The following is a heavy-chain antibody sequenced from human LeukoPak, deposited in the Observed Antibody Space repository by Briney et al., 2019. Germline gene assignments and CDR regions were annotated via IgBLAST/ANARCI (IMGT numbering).Heavy chain of an antibody. CDR2: INPDSGGT. J-gene: IGHJ4*02. V-gene: IGHV1-2*02. D-gene: IGHD3-9*01. CDR1: GYTFTGNN. Sequence: ASVKVSLKSSGYTFTGNNMHWVRQAPGQGLEWMGWINPDSGGTNYAQKFQGRVTMTRDTSSSTAYMELSRLRSDDTAVYYCARTAIFSPFSFDYWGQGTLVTVSS. CDR3: ARTAIFSPFSFDY.